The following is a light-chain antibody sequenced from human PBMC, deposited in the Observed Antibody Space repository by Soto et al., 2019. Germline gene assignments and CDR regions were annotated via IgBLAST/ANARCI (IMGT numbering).Light chain of an antibody. J-gene: IGLJ3*02. CDR1: SSNVGNNY. Sequence: QSVLTQPPSVSAAPGQTVTISCSGNSSNVGNNYVSWYQHLPGTAPKLLISDNDKRPSGIPDRFSGAKSGTSATLVITGLQTGDEADYYCGTWDSRMRALFGGGPKLTVL. CDR2: DND. V-gene: IGLV1-51*01. CDR3: GTWDSRMRAL.